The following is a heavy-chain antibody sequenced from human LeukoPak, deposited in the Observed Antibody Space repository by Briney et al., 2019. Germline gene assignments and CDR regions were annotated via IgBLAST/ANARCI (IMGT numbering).Heavy chain of an antibody. CDR1: GFTFSSYG. J-gene: IGHJ4*02. Sequence: GGSLRLSCAASGFTFSSYGMHWVRQAPGKGLEWVAFISYDGSNKYYADSVKGRVTISRDNSRNTLYMQMNSLRVEDTAVYYCAKGNIVVDNLGGPGTLVTVSS. CDR2: ISYDGSNK. CDR3: AKGNIVVDNL. V-gene: IGHV3-30*18. D-gene: IGHD3-22*01.